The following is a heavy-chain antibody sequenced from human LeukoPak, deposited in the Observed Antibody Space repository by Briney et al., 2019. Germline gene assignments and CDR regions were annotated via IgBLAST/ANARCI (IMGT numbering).Heavy chain of an antibody. J-gene: IGHJ3*02. CDR2: ISAYNGNT. CDR3: ARVTEWMATIEGASDI. V-gene: IGHV1-18*01. D-gene: IGHD5-24*01. Sequence: EASVKVSCKASGYTFTSYGISWVRQAPGQGLEWMGWISAYNGNTNYAQKLQGRVTMTTDTSTSTAYMELRSLRSDDTAVYYCARVTEWMATIEGASDIWGQGTMVTVSS. CDR1: GYTFTSYG.